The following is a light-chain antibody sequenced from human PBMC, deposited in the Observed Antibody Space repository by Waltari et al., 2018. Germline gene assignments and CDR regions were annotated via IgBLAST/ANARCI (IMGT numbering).Light chain of an antibody. CDR3: AAWDDSMSAHYV. V-gene: IGLV1-47*01. Sequence: QSVLTQPPSASGTPGQRVTISCSGSSSNIGSNYVYWYQQLPGTAPKRLIYRNNQRPSGVPDRFSGSKSGTSASLAISGLRSEDEADYYCAAWDDSMSAHYVFGTGTKVTVL. CDR2: RNN. J-gene: IGLJ1*01. CDR1: SSNIGSNY.